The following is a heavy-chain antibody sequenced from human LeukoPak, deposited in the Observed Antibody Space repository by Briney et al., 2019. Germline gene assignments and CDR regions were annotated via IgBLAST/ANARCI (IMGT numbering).Heavy chain of an antibody. Sequence: GGSLRLSCEASGSTFRGYEMNWVRQAPGKGLEWVSYISSSGYTIYYADSVKGRFTISRDNAKNSLYLQMNSLRAEDTAVYYCARSRSIAGDGFGIWGQGTMVTVSS. CDR1: GSTFRGYE. CDR2: ISSSGYTI. D-gene: IGHD2-21*01. CDR3: ARSRSIAGDGFGI. J-gene: IGHJ3*02. V-gene: IGHV3-48*03.